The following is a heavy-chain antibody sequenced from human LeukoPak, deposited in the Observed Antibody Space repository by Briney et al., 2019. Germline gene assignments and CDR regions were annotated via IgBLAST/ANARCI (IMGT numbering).Heavy chain of an antibody. CDR2: IKQDGSEK. V-gene: IGHV3-7*01. CDR3: ARDVKMTGANYYFDY. Sequence: GGSLRLSCAASGFPFSNYWMSWVRQAPGKGLEWVANIKQDGSEKYYVDSVKGRFTISRDNAKNSLYLQMNSLRAEDTAVYYCARDVKMTGANYYFDYWGQGTLVTVSS. J-gene: IGHJ4*02. CDR1: GFPFSNYW. D-gene: IGHD4/OR15-4a*01.